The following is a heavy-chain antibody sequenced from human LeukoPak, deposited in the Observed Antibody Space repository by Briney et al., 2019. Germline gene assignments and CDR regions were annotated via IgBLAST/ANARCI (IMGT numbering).Heavy chain of an antibody. Sequence: GGSLRLSCAASGFTFSYHWMTWVRQAPGKGLEWVANIKNDGAVKNYVDSVKGRFTISRDNSKNTLYLQMNSLRAEDTAVYYCASLGRTIVVVTAIDYWGQGTLVTVSS. D-gene: IGHD2-21*02. V-gene: IGHV3-7*03. J-gene: IGHJ4*02. CDR3: ASLGRTIVVVTAIDY. CDR1: GFTFSYHW. CDR2: IKNDGAVK.